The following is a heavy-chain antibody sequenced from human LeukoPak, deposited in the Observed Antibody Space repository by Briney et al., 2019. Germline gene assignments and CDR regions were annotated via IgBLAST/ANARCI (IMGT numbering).Heavy chain of an antibody. Sequence: GASVKVSCKASGGTFSSYAISWVRQAPGQGLEWMGRIIPILGIANYAQKFQGRVTITADKSTSTAYMELSRLRSDDTAVYYCATGGYSYGHHDYWGQGTLVTVSS. D-gene: IGHD5-18*01. CDR2: IIPILGIA. V-gene: IGHV1-69*04. J-gene: IGHJ4*02. CDR3: ATGGYSYGHHDY. CDR1: GGTFSSYA.